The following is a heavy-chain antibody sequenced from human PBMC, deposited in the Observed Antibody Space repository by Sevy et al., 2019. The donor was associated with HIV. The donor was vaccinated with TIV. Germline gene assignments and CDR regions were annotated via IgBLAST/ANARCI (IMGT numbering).Heavy chain of an antibody. V-gene: IGHV1-69*13. CDR1: GGTFSTYA. CDR2: IIPIFDTP. CDR3: ARGRRPSTKSYYGMDV. J-gene: IGHJ6*02. Sequence: ASVKVSCKASGGTFSTYAISWVRQAPGQGLEWMGGIIPIFDTPNYAQKFQGRVTITGDESTYTAYMELSSLRSEDTAVYYCARGRRPSTKSYYGMDVWGQGTTVTVSS. D-gene: IGHD2-2*01.